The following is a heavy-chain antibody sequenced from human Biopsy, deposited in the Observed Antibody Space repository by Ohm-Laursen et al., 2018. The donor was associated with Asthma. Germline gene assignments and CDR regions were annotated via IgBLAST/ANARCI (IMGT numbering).Heavy chain of an antibody. Sequence: SLRLSCSASGFSFDDCAMHWVRQAPGKGLEWVSSISWNSGNIDYAVSVKGRFTISRDSAKNSPYLQMQSLRPEDTAFYYCAKSADYYDSTDYLDFWGRGTLVTISS. CDR3: AKSADYYDSTDYLDF. CDR1: GFSFDDCA. D-gene: IGHD3-22*01. CDR2: ISWNSGNI. V-gene: IGHV3-9*01. J-gene: IGHJ4*01.